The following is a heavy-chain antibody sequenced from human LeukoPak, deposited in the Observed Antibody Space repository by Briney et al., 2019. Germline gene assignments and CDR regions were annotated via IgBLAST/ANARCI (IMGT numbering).Heavy chain of an antibody. V-gene: IGHV4-39*07. CDR3: ARFVGYCSSTSCYPKYYYFDY. CDR2: INHSGST. D-gene: IGHD2-2*01. J-gene: IGHJ4*02. Sequence: SETLSLTCTVSGGSISSSSYYWSWLRQPPGTGLEWIGEINHSGSTNYNPSLKSRVTISVDTSKNQFSLKLSSVTAADTAVYYCARFVGYCSSTSCYPKYYYFDYWGQGTLVTVSS. CDR1: GGSISSSSYY.